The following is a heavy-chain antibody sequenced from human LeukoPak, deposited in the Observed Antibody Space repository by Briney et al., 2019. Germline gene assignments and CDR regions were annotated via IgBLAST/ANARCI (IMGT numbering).Heavy chain of an antibody. Sequence: GGSLRLSCAASGFTFSSYSLNWVRQAAGQGLEWVSYISSSSSTIYYADSVKGRFTISRDNAKNSLYLQMNSLRAEDTAVYYCARKLLWWGQGTLVTVSS. CDR3: ARKLLW. CDR1: GFTFSSYS. J-gene: IGHJ4*02. V-gene: IGHV3-48*01. D-gene: IGHD3-10*01. CDR2: ISSSSSTI.